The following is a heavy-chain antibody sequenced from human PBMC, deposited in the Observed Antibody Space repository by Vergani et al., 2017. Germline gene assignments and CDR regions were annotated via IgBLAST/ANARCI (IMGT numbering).Heavy chain of an antibody. CDR3: ARDGQEDFWSGPGDYYYYMDV. Sequence: QVQLVQSGAEVKKSGASVKVSCKASGYTFTRHYMHWVRQAPGQGLEWMGIINPTGGSTSYAQKFQGRVTMTRDTSTSTVYMRLSSLRSEDKAVYYGARDGQEDFWSGPGDYYYYMDVWGQGTTVTVSS. J-gene: IGHJ6*03. V-gene: IGHV1-46*01. D-gene: IGHD3-3*01. CDR1: GYTFTRHY. CDR2: INPTGGST.